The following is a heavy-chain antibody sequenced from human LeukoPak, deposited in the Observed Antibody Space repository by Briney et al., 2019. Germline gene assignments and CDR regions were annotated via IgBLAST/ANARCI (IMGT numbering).Heavy chain of an antibody. Sequence: GQSLKISCKGSGYSFTSYWIGWVRQMPGKGLEWMGIIYPGDSDTRYSPSFQGQVTISADKSISTAYLQWSSLKASDTAMYYCARSVDTAMVTFGYWGQGTLVTVSS. V-gene: IGHV5-51*01. CDR3: ARSVDTAMVTFGY. D-gene: IGHD5-18*01. CDR1: GYSFTSYW. J-gene: IGHJ4*02. CDR2: IYPGDSDT.